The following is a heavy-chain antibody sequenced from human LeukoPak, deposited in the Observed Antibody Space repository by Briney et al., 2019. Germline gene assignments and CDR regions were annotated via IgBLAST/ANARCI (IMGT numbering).Heavy chain of an antibody. Sequence: GWSLRLSCAASGSTFSDYYMSWIRQAPGKGLEWVSYISSSGSTIYYPDSVKGRFTISRDNAKNALYLEMNSLRAEDTAEYFCARERMYSGSGSTYPYYDYWGQGTLVTVSS. CDR1: GSTFSDYY. CDR3: ARERMYSGSGSTYPYYDY. J-gene: IGHJ4*02. V-gene: IGHV3-11*04. CDR2: ISSSGSTI. D-gene: IGHD3-10*01.